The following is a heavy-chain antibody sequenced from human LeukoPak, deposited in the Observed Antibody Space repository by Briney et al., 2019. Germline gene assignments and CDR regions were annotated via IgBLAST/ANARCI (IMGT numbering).Heavy chain of an antibody. CDR3: ARVTGYSGYGWGYYMDV. J-gene: IGHJ6*03. D-gene: IGHD5-12*01. Sequence: GASVKVSCKASGYTFTSYGISWVRQAPGQGLEWMGWISAYNGNTNYAQKLQGRVTMTTDPSTSTAYMELRSLRSDDTAVYYCARVTGYSGYGWGYYMDVWGKGTTVTASS. CDR2: ISAYNGNT. V-gene: IGHV1-18*01. CDR1: GYTFTSYG.